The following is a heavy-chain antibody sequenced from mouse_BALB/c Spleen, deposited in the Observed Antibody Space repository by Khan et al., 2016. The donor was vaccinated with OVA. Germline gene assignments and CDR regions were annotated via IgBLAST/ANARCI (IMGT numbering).Heavy chain of an antibody. V-gene: IGHV3-6*02. CDR1: GYSIISGYF. CDR2: IRYDGDS. Sequence: VQLKESGPGLVKPSQSLSLTCSVTGYSIISGYFWNWIRQFPGNKLEWMGYIRYDGDSNYNPSLKNRISITRDTSKNLFFLKLKSVTPEDTATYYCARGGSSGPAWFAYWGQGTLVTVSA. CDR3: ARGGSSGPAWFAY. D-gene: IGHD3-1*01. J-gene: IGHJ3*01.